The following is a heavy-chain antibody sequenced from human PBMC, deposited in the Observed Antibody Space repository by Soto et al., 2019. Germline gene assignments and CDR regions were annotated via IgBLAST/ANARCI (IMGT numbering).Heavy chain of an antibody. Sequence: ASVKVSCKDSGGTFSSYAISWVRQAPGQRLEWMGWINAGNGNTKYSQKFQGRVTITRDTSASTAYMELSSLRSEDTAVYYCARGGSLYWYFDLWGRGTLVTVSS. CDR2: INAGNGNT. D-gene: IGHD1-26*01. J-gene: IGHJ2*01. V-gene: IGHV1-3*01. CDR3: ARGGSLYWYFDL. CDR1: GGTFSSYA.